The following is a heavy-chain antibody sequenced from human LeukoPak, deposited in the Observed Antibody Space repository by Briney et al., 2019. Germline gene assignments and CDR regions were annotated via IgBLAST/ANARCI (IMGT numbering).Heavy chain of an antibody. V-gene: IGHV4-30-2*01. CDR3: ARNGDFWSGYLGG. CDR1: GGSISSGGYY. J-gene: IGHJ4*02. D-gene: IGHD3-3*01. Sequence: SETLSLTCTVSGGSISSGGYYWSWIRQPPGKGLEWIGYIYHSGSTYYNPSLKSRVTISVDRSKNQFSLKLSSVTAADTAVYYCARNGDFWSGYLGGWGQGTLVTVSS. CDR2: IYHSGST.